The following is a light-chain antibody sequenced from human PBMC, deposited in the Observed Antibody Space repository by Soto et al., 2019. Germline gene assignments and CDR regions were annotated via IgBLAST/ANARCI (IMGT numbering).Light chain of an antibody. J-gene: IGKJ1*01. Sequence: IVLTQSPATLALSPGERATLSCRASQTIDNTLAWYQRKPGQAPRLLIHGASNRATGIPDRFSGSGSGTDFTLTISRLEPEDFAVYYCQQYGSSRAFGQGTKVDIK. CDR3: QQYGSSRA. V-gene: IGKV3-20*01. CDR1: QTIDNT. CDR2: GAS.